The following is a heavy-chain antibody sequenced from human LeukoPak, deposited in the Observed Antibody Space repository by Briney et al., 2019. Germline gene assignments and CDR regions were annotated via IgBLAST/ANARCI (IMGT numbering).Heavy chain of an antibody. J-gene: IGHJ3*02. Sequence: PGGSLRLSCAASGFTFSSYGMSWVRQAPGKGLEWVSGISGSGGSTYYADSVKGRFTIPRDNSKNTLYLQMNSLRAEDTAVYYCASQWLTSGAFDIWGQGTMVTVSS. CDR1: GFTFSSYG. D-gene: IGHD6-19*01. V-gene: IGHV3-23*01. CDR2: ISGSGGST. CDR3: ASQWLTSGAFDI.